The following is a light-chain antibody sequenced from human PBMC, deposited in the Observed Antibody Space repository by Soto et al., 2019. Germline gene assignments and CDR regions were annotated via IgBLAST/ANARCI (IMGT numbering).Light chain of an antibody. CDR1: QSISSW. CDR3: QQFSSYSRT. J-gene: IGKJ1*01. CDR2: SVS. Sequence: DIQMTQSPSTLSASVGDRVTITCRASQSISSWLAWYQQKPGKAPKLLVYSVSNLDSGVPSRFCGSGSGTDFTLTISSLQPDDFATYYCQQFSSYSRTFGQGTRVQMK. V-gene: IGKV1-5*01.